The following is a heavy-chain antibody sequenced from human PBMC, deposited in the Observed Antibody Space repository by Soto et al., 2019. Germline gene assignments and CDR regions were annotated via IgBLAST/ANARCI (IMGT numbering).Heavy chain of an antibody. Sequence: KSSETLSLTCTVSGGSISSYYWSWIRQPPGKGLEWIGYIYYSGSTNYNPSLKSRVTISVDTSKNQFSLKLSSVTAADTAVYYCAREQLDYYDSSGYYYFDYWGQGTLVTVSS. V-gene: IGHV4-59*01. CDR2: IYYSGST. J-gene: IGHJ4*02. CDR3: AREQLDYYDSSGYYYFDY. CDR1: GGSISSYY. D-gene: IGHD3-22*01.